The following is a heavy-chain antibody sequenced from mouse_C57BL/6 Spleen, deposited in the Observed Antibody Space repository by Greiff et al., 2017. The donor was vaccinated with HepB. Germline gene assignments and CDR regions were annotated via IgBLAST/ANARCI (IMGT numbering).Heavy chain of an antibody. CDR1: GYAFSSSW. V-gene: IGHV1-82*01. CDR2: IYPGDGDT. J-gene: IGHJ2*01. Sequence: VQLQESGPELVKPGASVKISCKASGYAFSSSWMNWVKQRHGKGLEWIGRIYPGDGDTNYNGKFKGKATLTADKSSSTAYMQLSSLTSEDSAVYFCAKMVTTVVAPDYWGQGTTLTVSS. D-gene: IGHD1-1*01. CDR3: AKMVTTVVAPDY.